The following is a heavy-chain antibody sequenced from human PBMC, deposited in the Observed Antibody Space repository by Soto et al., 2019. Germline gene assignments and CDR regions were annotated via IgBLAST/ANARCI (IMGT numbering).Heavy chain of an antibody. CDR1: GFSLSTSGMR. CDR3: AGTQRWRPGAFEI. D-gene: IGHD6-25*01. Sequence: GSGPTLVNPTQTLTLTCTFSGFSLSTSGMRVSWIRQPPGKALEWLARIDWGDDKFYSTSLKTRLTISKDTSKNQVVLTMTNMDPVDTATYYCAGTQRWRPGAFEIWGQGTMVTVSS. CDR2: IDWGDDK. J-gene: IGHJ3*02. V-gene: IGHV2-70*04.